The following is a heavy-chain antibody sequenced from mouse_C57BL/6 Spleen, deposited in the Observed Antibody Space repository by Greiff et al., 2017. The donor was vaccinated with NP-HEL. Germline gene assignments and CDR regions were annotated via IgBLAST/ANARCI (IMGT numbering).Heavy chain of an antibody. D-gene: IGHD2-5*01. V-gene: IGHV5-9-1*02. J-gene: IGHJ2*01. CDR1: GFTFSSYA. Sequence: EVHLVESGEGLVKPGGSLKLSCAASGFTFSSYAMSWVRQTPEKRLEWVAYISSGGDYIYYADTVKGRFTISRDNARNTLYLQMSSLKSEDTAMYYCTRDRGYSNRYFDYWGQGTTLTVSS. CDR2: ISSGGDYI. CDR3: TRDRGYSNRYFDY.